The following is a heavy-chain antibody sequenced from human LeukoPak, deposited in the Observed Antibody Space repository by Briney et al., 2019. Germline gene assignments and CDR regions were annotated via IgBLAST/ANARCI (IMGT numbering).Heavy chain of an antibody. D-gene: IGHD2-15*01. V-gene: IGHV3-21*01. J-gene: IGHJ2*01. CDR3: ARDCSGGSCYSGNWYFDL. CDR2: ISNSSTYI. Sequence: GGSLRLSCAASGFTFSGYTMTWVRQAPGKGLEWVSSISNSSTYIYYADSVKGRFTISRDNAKNSLYLQMNSLRAEDTAVYYCARDCSGGSCYSGNWYFDLWGRGTLVTVSS. CDR1: GFTFSGYT.